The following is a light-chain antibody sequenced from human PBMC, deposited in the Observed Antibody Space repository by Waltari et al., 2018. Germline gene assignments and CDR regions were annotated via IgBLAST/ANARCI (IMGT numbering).Light chain of an antibody. CDR1: QSVSSTY. CDR2: GAS. V-gene: IGKV3-20*01. CDR3: QLYATSPALI. J-gene: IGKJ4*01. Sequence: EIVLTQSPGTLSLSPGDRAPLSCRASQSVSSTYLAWYQQKPGQAPRLLIYGASTRATGIPDRFSGSGSGTDFTLTISRLEPEDFAVYYCQLYATSPALIFGGGTKVEIK.